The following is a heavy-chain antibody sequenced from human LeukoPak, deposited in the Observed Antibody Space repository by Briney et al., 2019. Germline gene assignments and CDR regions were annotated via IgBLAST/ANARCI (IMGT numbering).Heavy chain of an antibody. D-gene: IGHD3-10*01. CDR3: ARHVALLWFGELRAYYFDY. CDR2: INHSGST. Sequence: SETLSLTCAVYGGSFSGYYWSWIRQPPGKGLEWIGEINHSGSTNYNPSLKSRVTISVDTSKNQFSLKLSSVIAADTAVYYCARHVALLWFGELRAYYFDYWGQGTLVTVSS. CDR1: GGSFSGYY. J-gene: IGHJ4*02. V-gene: IGHV4-34*01.